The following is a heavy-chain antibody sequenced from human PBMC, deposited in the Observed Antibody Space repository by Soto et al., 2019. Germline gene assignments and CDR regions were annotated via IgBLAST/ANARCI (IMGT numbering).Heavy chain of an antibody. CDR3: ASLLWPYPDGMDV. V-gene: IGHV1-69*06. J-gene: IGHJ6*02. CDR2: IIPIFGTA. D-gene: IGHD2-2*01. CDR1: GGTFSSYA. Sequence: ASVKVSCKASGGTFSSYAISWVRQAPGQGLEWMGGIIPIFGTANYAQKFQGRVTITADKSTSTAYMGLSSLRSEDTAVYYCASLLWPYPDGMDVWGQGTTVTVSS.